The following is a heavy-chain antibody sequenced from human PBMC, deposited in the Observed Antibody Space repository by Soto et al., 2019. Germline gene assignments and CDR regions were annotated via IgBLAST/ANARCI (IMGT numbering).Heavy chain of an antibody. CDR2: INHLGSI. D-gene: IGHD2-21*01. CDR1: GGSLSDYF. V-gene: IGHV4-34*01. J-gene: IGHJ6*03. CDR3: ARGGISHWAYFYYMDV. Sequence: SETLSLTSVVSGGSLSDYFWSWIRQPPGMALEWIGEINHLGSINYNPSLKSRVTMSVDTSKNQFSLTLNSVTAADTGTYYCARGGISHWAYFYYMDVWDRGTTVTVSS.